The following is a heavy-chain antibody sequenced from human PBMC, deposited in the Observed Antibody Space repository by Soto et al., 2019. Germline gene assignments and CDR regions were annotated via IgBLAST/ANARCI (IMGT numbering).Heavy chain of an antibody. CDR3: ARSPSYSSSSPWFDP. J-gene: IGHJ5*02. V-gene: IGHV1-18*01. CDR1: GFTFTSSA. D-gene: IGHD6-6*01. CDR2: ISAYNGNT. Sequence: ASVKVSCKASGFTFTSSAMQWVRQARGQRLEWIGWISAYNGNTNYAQNFQGRVTMTTDTSTSTAYMELSSLRSDDTAVYYCARSPSYSSSSPWFDPWGQGTLVTVSS.